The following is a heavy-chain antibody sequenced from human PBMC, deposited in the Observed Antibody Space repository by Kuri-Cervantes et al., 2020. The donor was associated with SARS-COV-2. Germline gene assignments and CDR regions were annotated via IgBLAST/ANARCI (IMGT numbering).Heavy chain of an antibody. Sequence: ASVKVSCKASGYTFTSYGISWVRQAPGQGPEWMGGFDPEDGETIYAQKFQGRVTMTEDTSTDTAYMELSSLRSEDTAVYYCATDRVQVFWSGYYTGIFHYWGQGTLVTVSS. V-gene: IGHV1-24*01. J-gene: IGHJ4*02. CDR1: GYTFTSYG. CDR2: FDPEDGET. CDR3: ATDRVQVFWSGYYTGIFHY. D-gene: IGHD3-3*01.